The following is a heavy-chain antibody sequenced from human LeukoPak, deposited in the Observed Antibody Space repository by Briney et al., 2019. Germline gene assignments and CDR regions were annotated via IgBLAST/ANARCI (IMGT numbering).Heavy chain of an antibody. J-gene: IGHJ2*01. CDR2: ISSSSSYI. Sequence: GGSLRLSCAASGFTFSSYSMNWVRQAPGKGLEWVSSISSSSSYIYYADSVKGRFTISRDNAKNSLYLQMNSLRAEDTAVYYCARHKKLYWYFDLWGRGTLVTVSS. CDR1: GFTFSSYS. CDR3: ARHKKLYWYFDL. V-gene: IGHV3-21*01.